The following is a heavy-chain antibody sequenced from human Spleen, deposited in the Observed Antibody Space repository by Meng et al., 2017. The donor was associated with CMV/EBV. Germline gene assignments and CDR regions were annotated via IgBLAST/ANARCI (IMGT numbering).Heavy chain of an antibody. CDR1: GFTFSSYW. Sequence: GGSLRLSCAASGFTFSSYWMNWVRQAPGKGLEWVANIKQDGSEKYYVDSVKGRFTISRDNAENSVFLQMNSLRAEDTAVYYCARTGCKNGYNFDYWGQGTLVTVSS. CDR3: ARTGCKNGYNFDY. D-gene: IGHD5-24*01. CDR2: IKQDGSEK. V-gene: IGHV3-7*01. J-gene: IGHJ4*02.